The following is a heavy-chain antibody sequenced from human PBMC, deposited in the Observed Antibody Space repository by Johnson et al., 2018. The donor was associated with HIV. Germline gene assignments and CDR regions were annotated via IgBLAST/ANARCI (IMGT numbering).Heavy chain of an antibody. J-gene: IGHJ3*02. CDR3: AREGVAVRYIDDAFDI. CDR1: GFTFSSSW. V-gene: IGHV3-30*03. Sequence: QVQLVESGGGVVRPGGSLRLSCAASGFTFSSSWMHWVCQAPEKGLEWVACISYDGRNKHYAGSVKGRFTLSRDNSKNTLYLQINSLRPEDTAVYYCAREGVAVRYIDDAFDIWGQGTMVTVSS. CDR2: ISYDGRNK. D-gene: IGHD3-9*01.